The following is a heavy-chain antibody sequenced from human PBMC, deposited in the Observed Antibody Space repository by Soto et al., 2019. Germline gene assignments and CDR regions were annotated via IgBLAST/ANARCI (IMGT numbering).Heavy chain of an antibody. CDR2: IYYSGST. Sequence: QLQLQESGPGLVKPSETLSLTCTVSGGSISSSSYYWGWIRQPPGKGLEWIGSIYYSGSTYYNPSLTIRVTIAIDTSKIQFSLKPSSVTAADTAVYYCARQAVHISGFTDYWGQGTLVTASP. V-gene: IGHV4-39*01. CDR1: GGSISSSSYY. CDR3: ARQAVHISGFTDY. D-gene: IGHD6-19*01. J-gene: IGHJ4*02.